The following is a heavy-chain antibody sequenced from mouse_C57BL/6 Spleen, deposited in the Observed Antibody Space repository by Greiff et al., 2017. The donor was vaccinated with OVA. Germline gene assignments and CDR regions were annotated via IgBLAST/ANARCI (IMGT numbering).Heavy chain of an antibody. Sequence: EVKVEESGPGLVKPSQSLSLTCSVTGYSITIGYYWNWIRQFPGNKLEWMGYISYDGSNNYNPSLKNRISITRDTSKNQFFLKLNSVTTEDTATYYCARDYYGNYGAMDYWGQGTSVTVSS. J-gene: IGHJ4*01. D-gene: IGHD2-1*01. V-gene: IGHV3-6*01. CDR2: ISYDGSN. CDR1: GYSITIGYY. CDR3: ARDYYGNYGAMDY.